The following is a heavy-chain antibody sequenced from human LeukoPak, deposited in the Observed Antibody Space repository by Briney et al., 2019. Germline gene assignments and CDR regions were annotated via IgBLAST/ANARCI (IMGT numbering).Heavy chain of an antibody. D-gene: IGHD3-10*01. CDR2: FSRNGHDT. CDR3: ARGANYGSGSS. J-gene: IGHJ5*02. CDR1: GFTFGSSP. V-gene: IGHV3-23*01. Sequence: GGSPRLSCAASGFTFGSSPMSWVRQAPGKGPEWVTTFSRNGHDTYYADSVKGRFTIFRDNSKYTLYLQMNSLSAGDTAVYYCARGANYGSGSSWGQGTLVTVSS.